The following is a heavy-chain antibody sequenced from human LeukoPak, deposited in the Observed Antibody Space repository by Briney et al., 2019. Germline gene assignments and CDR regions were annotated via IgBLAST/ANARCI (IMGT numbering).Heavy chain of an antibody. CDR1: GFTFSSYW. CDR2: INSDGSTT. CDR3: ARVIYSGWEGELSD. J-gene: IGHJ4*02. V-gene: IGHV3-74*01. D-gene: IGHD6-19*01. Sequence: PGGSLRLFCAASGFTFSSYWMHWVRQAPGKGLVWVSRINSDGSTTSYADSVMGRFTISRDNAKNTLYLQMNSLRAEDTAVYYCARVIYSGWEGELSDWGQGTLVTVSS.